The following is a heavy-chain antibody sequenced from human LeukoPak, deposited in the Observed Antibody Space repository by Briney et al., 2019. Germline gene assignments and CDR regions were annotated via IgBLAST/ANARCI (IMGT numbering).Heavy chain of an antibody. CDR2: IYPGDSDT. CDR1: GCSFTSYW. Sequence: GESLKISCKGSGCSFTSYWIACVSQMPAKDLEWMGIIYPGDSDTRYSPSFQGQVTISADKSISTAYLQWSSLKASDTAMYYCARQSGITGTDYYYYYMDVWGKGTTVTVSS. J-gene: IGHJ6*03. D-gene: IGHD1-20*01. V-gene: IGHV5-51*01. CDR3: ARQSGITGTDYYYYYMDV.